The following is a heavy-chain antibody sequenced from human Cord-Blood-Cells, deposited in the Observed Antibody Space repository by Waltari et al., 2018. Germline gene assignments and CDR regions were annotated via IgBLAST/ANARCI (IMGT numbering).Heavy chain of an antibody. CDR2: INPSSGCA. V-gene: IGHV1-2*02. CDR3: ASYDRYCAL. J-gene: IGHJ2*01. D-gene: IGHD3-22*01. Sequence: QVQLVQSGAEVKKPGASVKVSCKASGYTFTGYHMHWVRQAPGQGLEWMGWINPSSGCAIYAQKFQGRVTMTRDTSISTAYMELSRLRSDDTAVYYCASYDRYCALWGRGTLVTVSS. CDR1: GYTFTGYH.